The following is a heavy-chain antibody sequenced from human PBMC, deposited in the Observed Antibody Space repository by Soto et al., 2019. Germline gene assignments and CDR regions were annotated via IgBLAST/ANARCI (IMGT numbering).Heavy chain of an antibody. D-gene: IGHD1-1*01. CDR2: MNPNSGNT. J-gene: IGHJ3*02. CDR3: ASTGRQYDSFDI. Sequence: ASVKVSCKASGYTFTSYDINWVRQATGQGLEWMGWMNPNSGNTGYAQKFQGRVTRTRNTSISTAYMELSSLRSEDTALYYGASTGRQYDSFDIWGQGTMVTVSS. CDR1: GYTFTSYD. V-gene: IGHV1-8*01.